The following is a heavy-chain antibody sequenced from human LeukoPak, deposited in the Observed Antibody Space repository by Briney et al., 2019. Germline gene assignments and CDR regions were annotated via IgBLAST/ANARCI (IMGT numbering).Heavy chain of an antibody. V-gene: IGHV3-48*03. CDR1: GFSFSTYE. CDR2: ITSSGATK. CDR3: VRESRSDWYVGYFDY. D-gene: IGHD6-19*01. J-gene: IGHJ4*02. Sequence: GGSLRLSCAASGFSFSTYEMNWVRQAPGKGLKWISYITSSGATKYSADSVKGRFTISRDNAKNSLYLQMTSLRVEDTAFYYCVRESRSDWYVGYFDYWGRGTLVTVSS.